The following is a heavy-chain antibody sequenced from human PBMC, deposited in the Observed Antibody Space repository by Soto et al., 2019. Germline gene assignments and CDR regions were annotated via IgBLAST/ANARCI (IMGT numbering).Heavy chain of an antibody. CDR2: INSDGTIS. J-gene: IGHJ6*02. CDR3: ARLSGDHSAFFSYGMDA. CDR1: GFTFDTYL. Sequence: PGGSLRLSCAASGFTFDTYLMNWVRQAPGKGPEWLSGINSDGTISSYADSVKGRFTISRDNARNTLSLQMNSLRADDTAVYYCARLSGDHSAFFSYGMDAWGQGTTVTVS. V-gene: IGHV3-74*01. D-gene: IGHD2-21*01.